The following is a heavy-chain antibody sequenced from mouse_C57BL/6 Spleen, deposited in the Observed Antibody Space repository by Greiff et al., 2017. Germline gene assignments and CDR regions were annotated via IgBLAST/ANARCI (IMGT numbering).Heavy chain of an antibody. J-gene: IGHJ4*01. CDR2: INPNYGTT. Sequence: VQLQQSGPELVKPGASVKISCKASGYSFTDYNMNWVKQSHGKSLEWIGVINPNYGTTSYNQKFKGKATLTVDQSSSTAYMQLTSLTSEDMAVDYCARERGYYYCSGLGYAMDYWGQGTSVTVSS. CDR3: ARERGYYYCSGLGYAMDY. V-gene: IGHV1-39*01. D-gene: IGHD1-1*01. CDR1: GYSFTDYN.